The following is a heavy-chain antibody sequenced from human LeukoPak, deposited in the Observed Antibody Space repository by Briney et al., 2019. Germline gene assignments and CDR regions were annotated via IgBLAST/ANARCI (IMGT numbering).Heavy chain of an antibody. CDR1: GGTFSSYA. J-gene: IGHJ5*02. V-gene: IGHV1-69*13. D-gene: IGHD2-15*01. CDR2: IIPIFGTA. Sequence: ASVKVSCKASGGTFSSYAISWVRQAPGQGLEWMGGIIPIFGTAYYAQKFQGRVTITADESTSTAYMELSSLRSEDTAVYYCARACGGGSCRRNWFDPWGQGTLVTVSS. CDR3: ARACGGGSCRRNWFDP.